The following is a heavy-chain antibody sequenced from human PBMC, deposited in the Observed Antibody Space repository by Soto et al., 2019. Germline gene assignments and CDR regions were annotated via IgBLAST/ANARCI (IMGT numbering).Heavy chain of an antibody. CDR2: ISYDGSNK. Sequence: QVQLVESGGGVVQPGRSLRLSCAASGFTFSSYGMHWVRQAPGKGLEWVAVISYDGSNKYYADSVKGRFTISRHNSKNTLYLQMNSLRAEDTAVYYCAKDGGGGFKAVRGVPDWGQGTLVTVSS. D-gene: IGHD3-10*01. J-gene: IGHJ4*02. CDR1: GFTFSSYG. CDR3: AKDGGGGFKAVRGVPD. V-gene: IGHV3-30*18.